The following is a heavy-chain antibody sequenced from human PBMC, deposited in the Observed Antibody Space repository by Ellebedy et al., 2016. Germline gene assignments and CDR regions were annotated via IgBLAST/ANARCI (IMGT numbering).Heavy chain of an antibody. V-gene: IGHV3-23*01. Sequence: GESLKISCAASGFTFSSYAMSWVRQAPGKGLEWVSAISGSGGSTYYADSVKGRFTISRDNSKNTLYLQMNSLRAEDTAVYYCAKAIRDTTAGQTYGMDVWGQGTTVTVSS. CDR2: ISGSGGST. CDR3: AKAIRDTTAGQTYGMDV. CDR1: GFTFSSYA. J-gene: IGHJ6*02. D-gene: IGHD4-17*01.